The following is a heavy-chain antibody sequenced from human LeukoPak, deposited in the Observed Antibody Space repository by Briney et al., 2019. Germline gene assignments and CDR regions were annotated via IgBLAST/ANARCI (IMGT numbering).Heavy chain of an antibody. V-gene: IGHV4-59*01. CDR1: GGSISSYY. CDR2: IYYSGST. J-gene: IGHJ6*03. D-gene: IGHD3-22*01. Sequence: PSETLSLTCTVSGGSISSYYWSWIRQPPGKGLEWIGYIYYSGSTNYNPSLKGRVTISVDTSKNQFSLKLSSVTAADTAVYYCARDGEDSSGYYSKYYYYYYMDVWGKGTTVTVSS. CDR3: ARDGEDSSGYYSKYYYYYYMDV.